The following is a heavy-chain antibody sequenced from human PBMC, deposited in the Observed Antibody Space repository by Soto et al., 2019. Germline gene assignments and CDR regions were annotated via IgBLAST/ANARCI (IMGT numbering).Heavy chain of an antibody. CDR1: GGSINTATHS. V-gene: IGHV4-30-2*01. J-gene: IGHJ4*02. D-gene: IGHD4-4*01. Sequence: QLQLQESGSGLVKPSQTLSLTCAVSGGSINTATHSWSWIRQPPGKGLEWIGYIYHSGSTYYNPSVKSRVTISIDKSNNHYSRRLSSVTAADTAVYYCARGGGVTTTGDDYWGQGILVTVSS. CDR2: IYHSGST. CDR3: ARGGGVTTTGDDY.